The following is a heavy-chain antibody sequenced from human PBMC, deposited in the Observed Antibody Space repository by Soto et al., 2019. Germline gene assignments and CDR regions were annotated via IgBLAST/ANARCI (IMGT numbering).Heavy chain of an antibody. V-gene: IGHV1-69*01. CDR2: IIPIFGPA. Sequence: QVQLVQSGAEVKKPGSSVKVSCKASGGTLSRSAISWVRQAPGQGLEWMGGIIPIFGPAIYAQKFRGRASISADESTRTAYMEMSSLRSEDTAVYYCGTGSSWTKVESWGQGTLVTVSS. CDR1: GGTLSRSA. D-gene: IGHD6-13*01. J-gene: IGHJ4*02. CDR3: GTGSSWTKVES.